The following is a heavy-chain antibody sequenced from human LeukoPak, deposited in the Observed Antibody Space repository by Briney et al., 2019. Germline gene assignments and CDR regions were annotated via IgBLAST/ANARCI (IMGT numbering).Heavy chain of an antibody. J-gene: IGHJ6*02. D-gene: IGHD6-13*01. V-gene: IGHV3-7*01. CDR2: IKQDGSEK. CDR1: GFTFSSYW. CDR3: ARDQSSSWSLGSYGMGV. Sequence: AGGSLRLSCAASGFTFSSYWMSWVRQAPGKGLEWVVNIKQDGSEKYYVDSVKGRFTISRDNAKNSLYLQMNSLRAEDTAVYYCARDQSSSWSLGSYGMGVWGQGTTVTVSS.